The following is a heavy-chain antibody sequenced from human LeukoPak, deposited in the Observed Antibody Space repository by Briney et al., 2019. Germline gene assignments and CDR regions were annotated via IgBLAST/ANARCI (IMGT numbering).Heavy chain of an antibody. V-gene: IGHV1-8*02. Sequence: ASVKVSCKASGYTFTSYYMHWVRQATGQRPEWMGWMSPNRGDTGYAQKFQDRVTMTRNTSISTAYMELSSLRSDDTAVYYCAGGPPNWGYDYWGPGTLVTVSS. CDR1: GYTFTSYY. CDR2: MSPNRGDT. J-gene: IGHJ4*02. CDR3: AGGPPNWGYDY. D-gene: IGHD7-27*01.